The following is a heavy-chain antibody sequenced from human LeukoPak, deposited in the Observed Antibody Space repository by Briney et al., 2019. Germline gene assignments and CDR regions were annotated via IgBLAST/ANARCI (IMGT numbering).Heavy chain of an antibody. J-gene: IGHJ4*02. CDR2: IYPGDSDI. V-gene: IGHV5-51*01. D-gene: IGHD7-27*01. Sequence: GESLKISCKGFGYSFTNYWIGWVRQMPGKGLEWMAIIYPGDSDIRYNPSFQDQVTISADKSVNTAYVQWNSLKASDTAMYYCARVELGMVHDYWGQGTLVTVSS. CDR1: GYSFTNYW. CDR3: ARVELGMVHDY.